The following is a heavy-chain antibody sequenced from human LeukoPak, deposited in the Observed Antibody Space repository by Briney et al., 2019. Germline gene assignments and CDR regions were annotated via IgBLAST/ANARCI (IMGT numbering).Heavy chain of an antibody. J-gene: IGHJ3*02. CDR1: GGTFSSYA. Sequence: SVKVSCKASGGTFSSYAISWVRRAPGQGLEWMGGIIPIFGTANYAQKFQGRVTITTDESTSTAYMELSSLRSEDTAVYYCARGTYYYDSSGYIYAFDIWGQGTMVTVSS. CDR3: ARGTYYYDSSGYIYAFDI. V-gene: IGHV1-69*05. CDR2: IIPIFGTA. D-gene: IGHD3-22*01.